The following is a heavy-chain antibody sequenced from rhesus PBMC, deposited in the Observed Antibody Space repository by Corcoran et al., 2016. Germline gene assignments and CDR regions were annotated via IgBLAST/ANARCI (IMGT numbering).Heavy chain of an antibody. CDR1: GFTFSSYE. V-gene: IGHV3-100*02. CDR3: TRDLRIAAGLSGLDS. Sequence: DVQLVESGGGLVKPGGSLRLSCVASGFTFSSYEMHWVRQAPGKGLEWVSVISESGVTIYYADSVKCRFTISRDNAKNSLFLQRTSLRAEDTAVYYCTRDLRIAAGLSGLDSWGQGVVVTVSS. CDR2: ISESGVTI. J-gene: IGHJ6*01. D-gene: IGHD6-13*01.